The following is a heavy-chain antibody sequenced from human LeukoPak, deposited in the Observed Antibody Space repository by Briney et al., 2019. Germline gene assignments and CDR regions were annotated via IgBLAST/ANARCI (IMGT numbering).Heavy chain of an antibody. Sequence: GGSLRLSCAASGLTFSSYSMNWVRQAPGKGLEWVSSISSSSSYIYYADSVKGRFTISRDNSKNTLYLQMNSLRAEDTAVYYCARDRGRSMIVVVSLEWYFDYWGQGTLVTVSS. V-gene: IGHV3-21*01. CDR2: ISSSSSYI. J-gene: IGHJ4*02. CDR3: ARDRGRSMIVVVSLEWYFDY. D-gene: IGHD3-22*01. CDR1: GLTFSSYS.